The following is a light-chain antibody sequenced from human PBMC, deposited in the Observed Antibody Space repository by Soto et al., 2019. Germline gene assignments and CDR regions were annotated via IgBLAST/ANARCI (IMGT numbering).Light chain of an antibody. CDR3: QQYGSSPGT. V-gene: IGKV3-20*01. CDR1: QIVTSSY. Sequence: EVVLTQSPGSLSLSPGERATVSCRASQIVTSSYLAWYQQKPGQAPKLIIFGASIRATDVPDRFSGSGSGTAFTLTISRLEPEDFAVYYCQQYGSSPGTFGQGTKVE. J-gene: IGKJ1*01. CDR2: GAS.